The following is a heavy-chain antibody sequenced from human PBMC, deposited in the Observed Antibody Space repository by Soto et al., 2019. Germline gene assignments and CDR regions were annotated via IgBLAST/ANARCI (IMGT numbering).Heavy chain of an antibody. CDR3: AKAEVRGIIPSYFDY. Sequence: GGSLRLSCAGSGFTFRWFGMNWVRQAPGKGLEWVARISNDGSNEYYVDSVKGRFTISRDNSKNTLYLQMDSLRAEDTAVYYCAKAEVRGIIPSYFDYWGLGTLVTSP. CDR2: ISNDGSNE. CDR1: GFTFRWFG. V-gene: IGHV3-30*18. D-gene: IGHD3-10*01. J-gene: IGHJ4*02.